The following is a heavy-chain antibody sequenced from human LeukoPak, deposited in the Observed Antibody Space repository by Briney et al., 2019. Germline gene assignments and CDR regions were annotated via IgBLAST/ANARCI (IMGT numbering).Heavy chain of an antibody. CDR2: ISAYNGNT. V-gene: IGHV1-18*01. J-gene: IGHJ4*02. CDR3: ARRIRYRRFLEWSYYFDY. CDR1: GYTFTSYG. Sequence: ASVKVSCKASGYTFTSYGISWVRQAPGQGLEWMGWISAYNGNTNYAQKLQGRVTITRNTSISTAYMELSSLRSEDTAVYYCARRIRYRRFLEWSYYFDYWGQGTLVTVSS. D-gene: IGHD3-3*01.